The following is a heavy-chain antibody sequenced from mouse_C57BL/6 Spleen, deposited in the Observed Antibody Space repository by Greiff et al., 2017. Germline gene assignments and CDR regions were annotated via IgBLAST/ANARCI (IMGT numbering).Heavy chain of an antibody. CDR3: ARDNPYYAMDY. J-gene: IGHJ4*01. CDR1: GFTFSSYA. Sequence: KLVESGGGLVKPGGSLKLSCAASGFTFSSYAMSWVRQTPEKRLEWVATISDGGSYTYYPDNVKVRFTISRDNAKNNLYLQMSHLKSEDTAMYYCARDNPYYAMDYWGQGTSVTVSS. V-gene: IGHV5-4*01. CDR2: ISDGGSYT.